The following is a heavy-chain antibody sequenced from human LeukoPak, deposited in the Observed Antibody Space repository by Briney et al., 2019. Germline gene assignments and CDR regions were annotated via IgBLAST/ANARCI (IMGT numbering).Heavy chain of an antibody. CDR1: GGSISSYY. Sequence: SETLSLTCTVSGGSISSYYWSWIRQPPGKGLEWIGYIFYTGSTNYNPSLKSRVTISVLTSKNRFSLKLSSVTAADTAVYYCATLTGGDDAFDIWGQGTMVTISS. J-gene: IGHJ3*02. V-gene: IGHV4-59*01. CDR3: ATLTGGDDAFDI. D-gene: IGHD4-23*01. CDR2: IFYTGST.